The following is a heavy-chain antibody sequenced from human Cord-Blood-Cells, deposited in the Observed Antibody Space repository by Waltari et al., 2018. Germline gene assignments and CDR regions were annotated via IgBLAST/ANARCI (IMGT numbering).Heavy chain of an antibody. Sequence: QVQLVPSGAEVKKPGASVKVSCKVSGYTLTDLSIPWVRPAPGKGLEWMGGFDPEDGETIYAQKFQGRVTMTEDTSTDTAYMELSSLRSEDTAVYYCATDTSSLLYYGMDVWGQGTTVTVSS. CDR2: FDPEDGET. J-gene: IGHJ6*02. CDR1: GYTLTDLS. CDR3: ATDTSSLLYYGMDV. V-gene: IGHV1-24*01. D-gene: IGHD2-2*01.